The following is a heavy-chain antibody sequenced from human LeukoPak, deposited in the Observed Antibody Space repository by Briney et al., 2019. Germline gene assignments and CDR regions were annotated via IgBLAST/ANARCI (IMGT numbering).Heavy chain of an antibody. CDR1: GYSISSGYY. CDR3: ARDFGSSAHWFDP. J-gene: IGHJ5*02. Sequence: SETLSLTCTVSGYSISSGYYWGWIRQPPGKGLEWIGSIYHSGSTYYNPSLKSRVTISVDTSKNQFSLKLSSVTAADTAVYYCARDFGSSAHWFDPWGQGTLVTVSS. D-gene: IGHD3-10*01. V-gene: IGHV4-38-2*02. CDR2: IYHSGST.